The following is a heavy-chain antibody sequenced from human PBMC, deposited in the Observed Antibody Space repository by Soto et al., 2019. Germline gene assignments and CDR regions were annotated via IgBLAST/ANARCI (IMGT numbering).Heavy chain of an antibody. CDR2: ISGYNGDT. V-gene: IGHV1-18*01. Sequence: QVQLVQSGGEVKAPGASVKVSCRSSGYTFSSYGVSWVRQAPGQGLEWMGWISGYNGDTNYAEKFQGRVTMTTDTCTGTTYVDLRCLTSDDTAVYYCAREVGAWFDYWGQGTLVTVSS. J-gene: IGHJ4*02. D-gene: IGHD1-26*01. CDR1: GYTFSSYG. CDR3: AREVGAWFDY.